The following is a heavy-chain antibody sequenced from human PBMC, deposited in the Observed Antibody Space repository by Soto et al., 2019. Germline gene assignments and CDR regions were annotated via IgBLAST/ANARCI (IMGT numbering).Heavy chain of an antibody. CDR2: ISGSGGST. CDR1: GFTFSSYA. V-gene: IGHV3-23*01. J-gene: IGHJ4*02. Sequence: GSLRLSCAASGFTFSSYAMSWVRQAPGKGLEWVSAISGSGGSTYYADSVKGRFTISRDNSKNTLYLQMNSLRAEDTAVYYCAKDSLGYSYYDYWGQGTLVTVSS. CDR3: AKDSLGYSYYDY. D-gene: IGHD5-18*01.